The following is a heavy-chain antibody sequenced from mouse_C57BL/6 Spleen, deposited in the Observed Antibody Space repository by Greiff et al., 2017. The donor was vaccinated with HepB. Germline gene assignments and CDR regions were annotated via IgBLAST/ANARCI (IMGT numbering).Heavy chain of an antibody. CDR1: GLNIKDTY. CDR3: ARMTRK. Sequence: EVQLQQSGAELVKSGATVKLSCTASGLNIKDTYMHWLKQWPEQGLEGIGRIDPPNGNTQSEPKVQGKATIPADTSSNTAHRQLSSLTSEDTAVYYCARMTRKWSQCNTLTVSS. J-gene: IGHJ2*01. CDR2: IDPPNGNT. V-gene: IGHV14-3*02.